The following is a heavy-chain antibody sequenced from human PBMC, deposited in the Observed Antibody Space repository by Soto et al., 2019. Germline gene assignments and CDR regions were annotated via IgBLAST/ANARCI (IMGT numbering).Heavy chain of an antibody. D-gene: IGHD3-10*01. Sequence: HLQLHESGPGRVKPSETLSLTCSVSGGSINNFDSYWGWFRQPPGKGLEWIASIYHSGNAYYNASLKSRAPLSVGTSGGHFSLKLRLGTAADTAIFFRATTMTSGGMDGFHIWGPGAMVAVSS. V-gene: IGHV4-39*02. CDR2: IYHSGNA. J-gene: IGHJ3*02. CDR1: GGSINNFDSY. CDR3: ATTMTSGGMDGFHI.